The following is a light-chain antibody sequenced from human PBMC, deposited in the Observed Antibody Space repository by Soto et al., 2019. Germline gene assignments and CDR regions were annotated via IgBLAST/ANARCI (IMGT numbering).Light chain of an antibody. CDR2: EVS. Sequence: QSVLTQPASVSGSPGQSITLSCTGTSSEVGDYNYISWYQQHPGKAPRLIIYEVSYRPSGVSNRFSGSKSGNTASLTISGLQAEDEADYYCSSYASSSTWVFGGGTKLTVL. V-gene: IGLV2-14*01. CDR3: SSYASSSTWV. CDR1: SSEVGDYNY. J-gene: IGLJ3*02.